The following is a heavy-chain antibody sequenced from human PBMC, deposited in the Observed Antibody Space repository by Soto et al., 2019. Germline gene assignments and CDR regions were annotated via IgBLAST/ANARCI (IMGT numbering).Heavy chain of an antibody. CDR2: MSPNSGNT. CDR1: GYTFTSYD. CDR3: ARGVKYGAYSRWFDP. J-gene: IGHJ5*02. D-gene: IGHD4-17*01. Sequence: QVQLVQSGAEVRKPGASVKVSCMASGYTFTSYDINWVRQATGQGLEYLGWMSPNSGNTGYVQKFQGRVTMTWDTSITTAYMELSSLRSEDTAVYFCARGVKYGAYSRWFDPWGQGTLVTVSS. V-gene: IGHV1-8*01.